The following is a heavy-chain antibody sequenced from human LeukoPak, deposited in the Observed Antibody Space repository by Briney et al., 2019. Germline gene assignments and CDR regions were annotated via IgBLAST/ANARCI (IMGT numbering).Heavy chain of an antibody. CDR3: ARDLRFGEFGFDY. J-gene: IGHJ4*02. V-gene: IGHV4-61*02. D-gene: IGHD3-10*01. CDR1: GGSISSDSYY. Sequence: SETLSLTCTVSGGSISSDSYYWSWIRQPAGNGLEWIGRIYASGNIDYNPSLKSRVTISVDTSKNQFSLKLNSVTAADTAVYYCARDLRFGEFGFDYWGQGTLVTVSS. CDR2: IYASGNI.